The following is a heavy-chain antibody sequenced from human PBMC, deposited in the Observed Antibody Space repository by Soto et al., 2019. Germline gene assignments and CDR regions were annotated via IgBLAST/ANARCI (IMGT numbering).Heavy chain of an antibody. CDR3: ARGLDTASNYYYGMDV. CDR1: GFTFSSYG. J-gene: IGHJ6*02. D-gene: IGHD5-18*01. CDR2: IWYDGSNK. V-gene: IGHV3-33*01. Sequence: GGSLRLSCAASGFTFSSYGMHWVRQAPGKGLEWVAVIWYDGSNKYYADSVKGRFTISRDNSKNTLYLQMNSLRAEDTAVYYCARGLDTASNYYYGMDVWGQGTTVTVSS.